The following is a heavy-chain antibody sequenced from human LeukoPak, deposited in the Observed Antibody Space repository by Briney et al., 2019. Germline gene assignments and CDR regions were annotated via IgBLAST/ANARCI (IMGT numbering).Heavy chain of an antibody. D-gene: IGHD3-3*01. CDR1: GFTVSNTY. Sequence: PGGSLRLSCAASGFTVSNTYMTWVRQAPGKGLEWVSIIYSGGSTHYADSVKDRFTISRDNSKNTLYLQMNSLRAEDTALNYCARIDTIFGVIIDYWGQGTLVTVSS. J-gene: IGHJ4*02. CDR2: IYSGGST. CDR3: ARIDTIFGVIIDY. V-gene: IGHV3-53*01.